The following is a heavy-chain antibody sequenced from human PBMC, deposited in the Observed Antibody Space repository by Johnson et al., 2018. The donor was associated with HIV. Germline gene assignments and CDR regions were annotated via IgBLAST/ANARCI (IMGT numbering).Heavy chain of an antibody. CDR2: IRYDGSNK. CDR1: GFTFSSYG. J-gene: IGHJ3*01. CDR3: AREMAWEDAFDV. V-gene: IGHV3-30*02. D-gene: IGHD5-24*01. Sequence: QVQLVESGGGVVQPGGYLRLSCAASGFTFSSYGMHWVRQAPGKGLEWVAFIRYDGSNKYYADSVKGRFTISRDNSKNKLDLQMNSLRAEDTAVYYCAREMAWEDAFDVWGQGTMVTVSS.